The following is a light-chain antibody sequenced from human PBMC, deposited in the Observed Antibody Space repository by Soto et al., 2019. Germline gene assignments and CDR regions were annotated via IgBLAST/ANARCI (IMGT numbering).Light chain of an antibody. J-gene: IGKJ1*01. V-gene: IGKV1-5*03. CDR2: KAS. CDR1: QSIGIW. CDR3: QQYNDFSWT. Sequence: IQMTQSPSTLSASVGDRVAITCRASQSIGIWLAWYQQKPGKALRFLIYKASSLESGVPSRFSGSGSGTEFTLTISSLQPDDFATYYCQQYNDFSWTFGQGTKVEIK.